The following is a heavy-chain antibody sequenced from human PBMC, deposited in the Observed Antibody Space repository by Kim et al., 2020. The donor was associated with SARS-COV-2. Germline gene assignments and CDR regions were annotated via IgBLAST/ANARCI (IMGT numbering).Heavy chain of an antibody. J-gene: IGHJ4*02. D-gene: IGHD3-16*01. CDR2: ISAYNGNT. CDR3: ARDLDLPGREEIRAYIVAVCLDY. Sequence: ASVKVSCKASGYTFTSYGISWVRQAPGQGLEWMGWISAYNGNTNYAQKLQGRVTMTTDTSTSTAYMELRSLRSDDTAVYYCARDLDLPGREEIRAYIVAVCLDYWGQGTLITVSS. V-gene: IGHV1-18*01. CDR1: GYTFTSYG.